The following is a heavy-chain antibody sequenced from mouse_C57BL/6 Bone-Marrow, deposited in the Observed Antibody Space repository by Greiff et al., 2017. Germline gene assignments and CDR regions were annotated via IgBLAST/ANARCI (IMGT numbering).Heavy chain of an antibody. CDR3: ARLGQDY. CDR1: GFTFSSYG. V-gene: IGHV5-6*02. Sequence: DVKLVESGGDLVKPGGSLKLSCAASGFTFSSYGMSWVRQTPDTRLEWVATISSGGSYTYYPDSVKGRFTISRDNAKNTLYLQMSSLKSEDTAMYYCARLGQDYWGQGTTLTVSS. CDR2: ISSGGSYT. D-gene: IGHD3-3*01. J-gene: IGHJ2*01.